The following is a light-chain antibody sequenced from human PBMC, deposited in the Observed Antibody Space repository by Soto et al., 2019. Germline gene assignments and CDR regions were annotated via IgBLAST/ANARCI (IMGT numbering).Light chain of an antibody. CDR2: EVR. CDR1: MRDVGAYNL. Sequence: QSVLTQPASVSGSAGQSITISCSGTMRDVGAYNLVSWYQQHPGTAPKLIIYEVRNRPSGISSRFSGSRSGNTASLTISGLQSESTVDYYCGAYAARSNLVCVGGTPLTVL. CDR3: GAYAARSNLV. V-gene: IGLV2-14*01. J-gene: IGLJ3*02.